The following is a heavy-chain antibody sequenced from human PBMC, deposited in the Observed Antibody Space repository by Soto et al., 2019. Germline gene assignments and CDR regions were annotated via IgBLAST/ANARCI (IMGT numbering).Heavy chain of an antibody. CDR3: CAAAAAGTYYYYYGMDV. CDR2: ISAYNGNT. CDR1: GYTFSRFC. V-gene: IGHV1-18*01. Sequence: GSVKVSCKASGYTFSRFCISWVGQAPGQGLEWMGWISAYNGNTNYAQKLQGRVTMTTDTSTSTAYMELRSLRSDDTAAYYCCAAAAAGTYYYYYGMDVWGQGTTVTVSS. J-gene: IGHJ6*02. D-gene: IGHD6-13*01.